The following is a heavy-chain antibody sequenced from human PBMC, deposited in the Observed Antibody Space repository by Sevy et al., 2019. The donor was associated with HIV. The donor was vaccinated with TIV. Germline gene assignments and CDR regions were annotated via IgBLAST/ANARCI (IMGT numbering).Heavy chain of an antibody. CDR1: GGSFTGYY. CDR3: ARGWGDYLSGPIYFYYGMDV. D-gene: IGHD3-3*01. Sequence: SETLSLTCVVSGGSFTGYYWNWVRQSPGKGLEWIGEINQSYGPEYNPSLETRVTISLDTSKNQLSLKLRSVTDADTAVYYCARGWGDYLSGPIYFYYGMDVWGQGTTVTVSS. J-gene: IGHJ6*02. CDR2: INQSYGP. V-gene: IGHV4-34*01.